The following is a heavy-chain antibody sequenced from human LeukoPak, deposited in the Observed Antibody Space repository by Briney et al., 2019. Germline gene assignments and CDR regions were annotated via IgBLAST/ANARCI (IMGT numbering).Heavy chain of an antibody. J-gene: IGHJ6*03. CDR1: GFTFSSYG. V-gene: IGHV3-30*02. CDR2: IRYDGSNK. CDR3: AREEVVAVPITSDYFHYMDV. D-gene: IGHD2-2*01. Sequence: QPGGSLRLSCAASGFTFSSYGMHWVRQAPGKGLEWVAFIRYDGSNKYYADSVKGRFTISRDNSKNTLYLQMNSLRVEDTAVYYCAREEVVAVPITSDYFHYMDVWGKGTTVTVSS.